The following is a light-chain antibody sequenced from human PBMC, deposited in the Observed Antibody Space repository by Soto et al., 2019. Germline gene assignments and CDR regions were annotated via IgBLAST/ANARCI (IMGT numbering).Light chain of an antibody. CDR3: QSYDSSLSGWL. Sequence: QSVLTQPPSVSGAPGQRVTVSCTGSSSDIGAGYDVHWYQQLPGTAPKLLIYDNSNRPSGVPDRFSGSKSGTSASLAITGLQAEDEADYYCQSYDSSLSGWLFGGGTKLTV. V-gene: IGLV1-40*01. J-gene: IGLJ3*02. CDR1: SSDIGAGYD. CDR2: DNS.